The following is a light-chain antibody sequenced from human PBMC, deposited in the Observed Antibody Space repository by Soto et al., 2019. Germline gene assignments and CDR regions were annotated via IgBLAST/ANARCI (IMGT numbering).Light chain of an antibody. CDR2: NAS. V-gene: IGKV1-33*01. Sequence: DIQMTQSPSSLSASVGDRVTITCQASQDISNYLNWYQQKPGKAPKLLNYNASNLETGDQSRFSGRASGKDFTLTISSLQPEDIATYYCQQYDNLPYTFGQGTKLERK. CDR3: QQYDNLPYT. CDR1: QDISNY. J-gene: IGKJ2*01.